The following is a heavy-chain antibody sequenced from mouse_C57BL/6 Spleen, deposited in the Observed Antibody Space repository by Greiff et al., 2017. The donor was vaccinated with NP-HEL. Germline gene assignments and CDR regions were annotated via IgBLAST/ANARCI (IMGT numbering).Heavy chain of an antibody. D-gene: IGHD1-1*01. CDR3: ARYATVVAVDYAMDY. CDR1: GYTFTNYW. J-gene: IGHJ4*01. V-gene: IGHV1-63*01. CDR2: IYPGGGYT. Sequence: VQLQQSGAELVRPGTSVKMSCKASGYTFTNYWIGWAKQRPGHGLERIGDIYPGGGYTNYNDKFKGKATLTADKSSGTAYLQCSSLTSEDSAIYACARYATVVAVDYAMDYWGQGTSVTVSS.